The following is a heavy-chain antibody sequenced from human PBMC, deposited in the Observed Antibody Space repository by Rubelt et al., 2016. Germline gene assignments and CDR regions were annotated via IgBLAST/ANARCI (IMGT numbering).Heavy chain of an antibody. V-gene: IGHV4-39*01. CDR2: IYYSGST. CDR1: GGSISSSSYY. Sequence: QLQLQESGPGLVKLSETLSLTCTVSGGSISSSSYYWGWIRQPPGKGLEWIGSIYYSGSTYYNPSLKRRVTRSVNTTKNKLSLKLSWVPSADTAVYYCARGRFLEWLPPDYWGQGTLVTVSS. D-gene: IGHD3-3*01. J-gene: IGHJ4*02. CDR3: ARGRFLEWLPPDY.